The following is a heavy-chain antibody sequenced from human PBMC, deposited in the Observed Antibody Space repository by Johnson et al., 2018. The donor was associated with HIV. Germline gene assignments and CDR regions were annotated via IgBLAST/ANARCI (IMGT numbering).Heavy chain of an antibody. CDR3: ARDQSNGWNRGAFDI. D-gene: IGHD6-19*01. V-gene: IGHV3-66*01. Sequence: VQLVESGGGLVQPGGSLRLSCAAFGFTVSSNYMSWVRQAPGKGLEWVSVIYSGGSTYYADSVKGRFTISRDNSKNTLYLHMNSLRAEDQAVYYCARDQSNGWNRGAFDIWGQGTVVTVSS. CDR1: GFTVSSNY. CDR2: IYSGGST. J-gene: IGHJ3*02.